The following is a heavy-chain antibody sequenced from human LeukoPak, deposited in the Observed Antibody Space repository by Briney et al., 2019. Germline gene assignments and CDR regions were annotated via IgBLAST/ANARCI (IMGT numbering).Heavy chain of an antibody. CDR1: SGSISSYY. J-gene: IGHJ4*02. Sequence: PSETLSLTCTVSSGSISSYYWSWIRQPPGKGLEWIGYIYYSGSTNYNPSLKSRVTISVDTSKNQFSLKLSSVTAADTAVYYCARETLLLGTFDYWGQEPLVTVPS. D-gene: IGHD2-15*01. CDR3: ARETLLLGTFDY. V-gene: IGHV4-59*01. CDR2: IYYSGST.